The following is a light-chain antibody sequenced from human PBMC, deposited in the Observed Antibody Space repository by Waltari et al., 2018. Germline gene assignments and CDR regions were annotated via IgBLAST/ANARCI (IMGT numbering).Light chain of an antibody. CDR1: QSVSNNY. V-gene: IGKV3-20*01. J-gene: IGKJ1*01. Sequence: EMVLTQSPGALSLSPGERATLSCRASQSVSNNYLAWYQQKPGQAPRLLIYAATSRAAGVPDRFSGSGSGRDFPLTVSRLEPEDFAVYYCQQYATSPQTFGQGTKVEIK. CDR3: QQYATSPQT. CDR2: AAT.